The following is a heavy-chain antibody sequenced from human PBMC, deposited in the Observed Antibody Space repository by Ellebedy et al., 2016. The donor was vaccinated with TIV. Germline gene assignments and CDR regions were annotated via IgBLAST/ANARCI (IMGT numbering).Heavy chain of an antibody. D-gene: IGHD1-26*01. V-gene: IGHV3-23*01. CDR3: AKSPGSYFSSSFDY. Sequence: GESLKISXAASGFTFSSYAMSWVRQAPGKGLEWVSAISGSGGSTYYADSVKGRFTISRDNSKNTLYLQMNSLRAEDTAVYYCAKSPGSYFSSSFDYWGQGTLVTVSS. CDR1: GFTFSSYA. J-gene: IGHJ4*02. CDR2: ISGSGGST.